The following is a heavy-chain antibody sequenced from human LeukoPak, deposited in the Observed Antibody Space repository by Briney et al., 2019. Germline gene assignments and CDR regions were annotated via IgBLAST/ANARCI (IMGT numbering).Heavy chain of an antibody. J-gene: IGHJ5*02. CDR3: TSGDPYGSGFGVWFDP. D-gene: IGHD3-10*01. CDR2: IRSKANSYAT. V-gene: IGHV3-73*01. CDR1: GFTFSGSA. Sequence: GGSLKLSCAASGFTFSGSAMHWVRQASGKGLEWVGRIRSKANSYATAYAASVKGRFTISRDDSKNTAYLQMNSLKTEDTAVYYCTSGDPYGSGFGVWFDPWGQGTLVTVSS.